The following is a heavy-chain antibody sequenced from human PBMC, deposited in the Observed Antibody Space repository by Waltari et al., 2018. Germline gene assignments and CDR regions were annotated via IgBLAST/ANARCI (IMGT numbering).Heavy chain of an antibody. V-gene: IGHV1-69-2*01. Sequence: EVQLVQSGAEVKKPGATVKISCKASGYTFTDYYMHWVQQAPGKGLEWMGRVDPEDGETIYAEKFQGRVTITADTSTDTAYMELSSLRAEDTAVYYCARDIVGAKSEAFDIWGQGTMVTVSS. CDR3: ARDIVGAKSEAFDI. D-gene: IGHD1-26*01. CDR2: VDPEDGET. J-gene: IGHJ3*02. CDR1: GYTFTDYY.